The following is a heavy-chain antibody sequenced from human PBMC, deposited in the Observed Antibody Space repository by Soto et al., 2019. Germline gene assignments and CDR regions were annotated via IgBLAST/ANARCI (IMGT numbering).Heavy chain of an antibody. J-gene: IGHJ4*02. Sequence: ASVKVSCKSSGYAFTGYYIHWVRQAPGQGLEWMGWINPNSGDTNYAQKFQGRVTMTRDTSFSTAYMELSSLRSDDTAVYYCAPRYRYVNLWRQGTLATVSS. CDR3: APRYRYVNL. CDR1: GYAFTGYY. CDR2: INPNSGDT. V-gene: IGHV1-2*02. D-gene: IGHD5-18*01.